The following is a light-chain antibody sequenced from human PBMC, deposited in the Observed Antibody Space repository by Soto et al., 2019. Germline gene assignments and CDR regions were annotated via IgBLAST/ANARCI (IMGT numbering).Light chain of an antibody. CDR1: SSDVGSYNL. CDR3: CSYAGSSTFYV. J-gene: IGLJ1*01. CDR2: EVS. Sequence: QSVLTQPASVSGSPGQSITISCTGTSSDVGSYNLVSWYQQHPGKAPKVMIYEVSKRPSGVSDRFSGSKSGNTASLTISGLQAEDEADYSCCSYAGSSTFYVFGTGTKLTVL. V-gene: IGLV2-23*02.